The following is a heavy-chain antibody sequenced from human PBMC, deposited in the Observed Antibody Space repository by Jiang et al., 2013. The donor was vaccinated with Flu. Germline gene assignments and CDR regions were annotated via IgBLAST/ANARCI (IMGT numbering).Heavy chain of an antibody. Sequence: GAEVKKPGASVKVSCKASGYTFTDYYINWVRQAPGQGLEWMGWINPKSGDPNYAQKFQGRVTMTRDTSITTAYMELSRLRSDDTALYYCARDIDCITTTCPLGYWGQGTLVAVSS. CDR2: INPKSGDP. CDR1: GYTFTDYY. J-gene: IGHJ4*02. V-gene: IGHV1-2*02. D-gene: IGHD2-2*01. CDR3: ARDIDCITTTCPLGY.